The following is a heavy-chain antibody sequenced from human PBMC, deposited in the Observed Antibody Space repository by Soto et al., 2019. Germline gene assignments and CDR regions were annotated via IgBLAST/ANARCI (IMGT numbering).Heavy chain of an antibody. D-gene: IGHD1-26*01. CDR1: GFTFSSYA. CDR2: ISYDGSNK. Sequence: GGSLRLSCAASGFTFSSYAMHWVRQAPGKGLEWVAVISYDGSNKYYADSVKGRFTISRDNSKNTLYLQMNSLRAEDTAVYYCARVRGGSYRPFDYWGQGTLVTVSS. V-gene: IGHV3-30-3*01. CDR3: ARVRGGSYRPFDY. J-gene: IGHJ4*02.